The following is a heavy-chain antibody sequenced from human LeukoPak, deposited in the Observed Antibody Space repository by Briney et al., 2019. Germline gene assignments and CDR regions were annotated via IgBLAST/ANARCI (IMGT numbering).Heavy chain of an antibody. Sequence: GGSLRLSCAASGFTFSSYNMNWVRQAPGKGLEWVSSISSTSGIIYYADSVKGRFTISRDNAKNSLYLQMNSLRDEDTAVYHCARDWTMDVWGQGTTVTVSS. V-gene: IGHV3-48*02. CDR3: ARDWTMDV. D-gene: IGHD3/OR15-3a*01. J-gene: IGHJ6*02. CDR2: ISSTSGII. CDR1: GFTFSSYN.